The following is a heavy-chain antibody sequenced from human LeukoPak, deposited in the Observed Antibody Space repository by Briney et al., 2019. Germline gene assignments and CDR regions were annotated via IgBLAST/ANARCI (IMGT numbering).Heavy chain of an antibody. J-gene: IGHJ4*02. V-gene: IGHV4-30-4*01. Sequence: SQTLSLTCTVSGGSISSGVYYWSWLRQPPGKGPEWIGYISYSGNTDYNPSLKSRVIIAIDTSKNQLSLRLSSVTAADTARYYCATGFYDSSGYSIPSDHWGQGTLVTASS. CDR1: GGSISSGVYY. CDR3: ATGFYDSSGYSIPSDH. CDR2: ISYSGNT. D-gene: IGHD3-22*01.